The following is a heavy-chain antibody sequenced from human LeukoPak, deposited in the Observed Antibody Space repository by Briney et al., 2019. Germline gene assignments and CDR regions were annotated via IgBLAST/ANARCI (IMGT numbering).Heavy chain of an antibody. Sequence: GGSLRLSCSASRFTFSSYAMHWVRQAPGKGLDYVSGIISNGGSAYYVDSVKGRFTISRDNSKNTLYLQMSSLRGDDTAVYYCVKGSGGRYYYYGMDVWGQGTTVTVSS. V-gene: IGHV3-64D*06. J-gene: IGHJ6*02. CDR2: IISNGGSA. CDR3: VKGSGGRYYYYGMDV. D-gene: IGHD2-15*01. CDR1: RFTFSSYA.